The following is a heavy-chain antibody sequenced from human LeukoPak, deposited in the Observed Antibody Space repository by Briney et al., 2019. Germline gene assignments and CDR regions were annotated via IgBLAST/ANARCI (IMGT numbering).Heavy chain of an antibody. Sequence: GASMKVSCKASGGTFSSYAISWVRQAPGQGLEWMGGIIPIFGTANYAQKFQGRVTITADESTSTAYMELSSLRSEDTAVYYCAREDRLLDNWFDPWGQGTLVTVSS. CDR2: IIPIFGTA. V-gene: IGHV1-69*13. D-gene: IGHD1-26*01. CDR3: AREDRLLDNWFDP. J-gene: IGHJ5*02. CDR1: GGTFSSYA.